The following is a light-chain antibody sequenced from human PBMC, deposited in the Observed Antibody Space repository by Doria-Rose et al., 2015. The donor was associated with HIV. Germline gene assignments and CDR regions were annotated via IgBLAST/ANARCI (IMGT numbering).Light chain of an antibody. V-gene: IGKV1-33*01. J-gene: IGKJ4*01. Sequence: SPSSLSASVGDRVTISCQASQDINNCLSWYQQKPGKAPKLLIYDASILETGVPSRFSGSGSVTDFNFTVSSLQPEDIATYYCQQYENLSLTFGGGTKIEI. CDR2: DAS. CDR1: QDINNC. CDR3: QQYENLSLT.